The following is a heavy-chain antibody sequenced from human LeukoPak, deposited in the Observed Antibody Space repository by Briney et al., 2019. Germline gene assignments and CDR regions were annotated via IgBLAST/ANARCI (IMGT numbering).Heavy chain of an antibody. J-gene: IGHJ4*02. CDR3: ARYGGFDY. V-gene: IGHV1-18*01. D-gene: IGHD4-23*01. CDR1: GWCFTYYG. Sequence: ASVKVSCELSGWCFTYYGIIWVREARGGGLEWMGWISAYNGNTNYAQKFQGRVTMTTDTSTSTAYMELRSLRSDDTAVYYCARYGGFDYWGQGTLVTVSS. CDR2: ISAYNGNT.